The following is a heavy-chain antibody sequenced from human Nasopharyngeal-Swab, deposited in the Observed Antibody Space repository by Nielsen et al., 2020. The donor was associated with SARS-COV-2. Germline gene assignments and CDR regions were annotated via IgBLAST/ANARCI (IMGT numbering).Heavy chain of an antibody. J-gene: IGHJ4*02. CDR3: ARDTGIVVAPAVFDY. CDR2: ITPSGGAT. D-gene: IGHD1-26*01. V-gene: IGHV1-46*01. CDR1: GFTFSHYF. Sequence: ASVKVSCKASGFTFSHYFMHWVRQAPGQGLEWMGVITPSGGATNYARKFQGRVTMTRDTSTSTVYMELSSLRSEDTAVYYCARDTGIVVAPAVFDYWGQGTLVTVSS.